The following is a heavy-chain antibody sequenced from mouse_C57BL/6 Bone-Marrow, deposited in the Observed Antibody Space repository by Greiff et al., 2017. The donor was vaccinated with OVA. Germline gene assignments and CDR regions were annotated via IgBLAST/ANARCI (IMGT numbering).Heavy chain of an antibody. Sequence: QVQLQQSGPELVKPGASVKISCKASGFTFTDYYINWVQQRPGQGLEWIGWIYTGSGNTKYNEKFKGKATLTVDTSSSTAYMQLSSLTSEDSAVYFCARGHLLRPYAMDYWGQGTSVTVSS. J-gene: IGHJ4*01. V-gene: IGHV1-84*01. CDR3: ARGHLLRPYAMDY. CDR2: IYTGSGNT. D-gene: IGHD2-12*01. CDR1: GFTFTDYY.